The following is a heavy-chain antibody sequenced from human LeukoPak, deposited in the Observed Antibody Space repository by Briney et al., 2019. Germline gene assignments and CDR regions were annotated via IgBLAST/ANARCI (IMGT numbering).Heavy chain of an antibody. Sequence: SETLSLTCAVYGGSFSGYYWSWIRQSPGKGLEWIGEINHSGSTNYNPSLKSRVTISVDTSKKQFSLKLSSVTAADTAVYYCARGSSMIVDYNWFDPWGQGTLVTVSS. V-gene: IGHV4-34*01. D-gene: IGHD3-22*01. CDR2: INHSGST. J-gene: IGHJ5*02. CDR1: GGSFSGYY. CDR3: ARGSSMIVDYNWFDP.